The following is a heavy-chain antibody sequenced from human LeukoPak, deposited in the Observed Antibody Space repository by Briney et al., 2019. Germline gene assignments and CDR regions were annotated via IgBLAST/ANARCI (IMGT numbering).Heavy chain of an antibody. J-gene: IGHJ4*02. CDR2: IRGSGGST. CDR3: AKDRYSSGWYDYFAY. D-gene: IGHD6-19*01. Sequence: GSLRLSCAASGFTFSSYAMSWVRQAPGRGLEWVSAIRGSGGSTYYADSVKGRFTISRDNSKNTLYLQMNSLRADDTAVYYCAKDRYSSGWYDYFAYWGQGTLVTVSS. CDR1: GFTFSSYA. V-gene: IGHV3-23*01.